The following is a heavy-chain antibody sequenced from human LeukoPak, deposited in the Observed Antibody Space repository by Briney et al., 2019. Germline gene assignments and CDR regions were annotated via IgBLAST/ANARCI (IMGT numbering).Heavy chain of an antibody. CDR2: ISSSGSTI. CDR1: GFTVSSNY. Sequence: KSGGSLRLSCAASGFTVSSNYMSWVRQAPGKGLEWVSYISSSGSTIYYADSVKGRFTISRDNAKNSLYLQMNSLRAEDTAVYYCARVPVTTGALDYWGQGTLVTVSS. V-gene: IGHV3-11*04. CDR3: ARVPVTTGALDY. D-gene: IGHD4-17*01. J-gene: IGHJ4*02.